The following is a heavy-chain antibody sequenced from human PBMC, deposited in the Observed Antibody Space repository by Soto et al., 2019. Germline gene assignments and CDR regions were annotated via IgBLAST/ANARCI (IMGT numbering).Heavy chain of an antibody. CDR1: GYTFTSYD. CDR3: AGEVTGRFDY. Sequence: QVQLVQSGAEVKKPGASVKVSCKASGYTFTSYDINWVRQATGQGLEWMGWMNPNSGNTAYAQECQGRVTMTRNTSISTAYMDLISLRSEDTAVYYCAGEVTGRFDYWGQGTLVTVSS. J-gene: IGHJ4*02. V-gene: IGHV1-8*01. CDR2: MNPNSGNT. D-gene: IGHD1-20*01.